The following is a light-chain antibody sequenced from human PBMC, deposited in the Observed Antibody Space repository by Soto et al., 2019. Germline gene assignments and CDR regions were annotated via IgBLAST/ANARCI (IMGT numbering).Light chain of an antibody. J-gene: IGLJ2*01. CDR1: SSDVGAYNY. V-gene: IGLV2-14*01. Sequence: QSVLTQPASVSGSLGQSITISCTGTSSDVGAYNYVSWYQQHPGTAPKLMIYEVSYRPSGVSNRFSGSKSGNTASLSISGLQAEYEADYYCSSYPTTSTLVVFGGGTKVTVL. CDR3: SSYPTTSTLVV. CDR2: EVS.